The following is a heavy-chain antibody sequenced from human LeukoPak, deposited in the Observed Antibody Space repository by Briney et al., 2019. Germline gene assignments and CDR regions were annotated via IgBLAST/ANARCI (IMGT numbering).Heavy chain of an antibody. CDR3: ARTLPYYYDSSGVDI. Sequence: PSETLSLTCTVSGGSISGYYWSWIRQPLGKGLEWIGYIYYSGSTNYNPSLKSRVTISVDTSKNQFSLKLSSVTAADTAVYYCARTLPYYYDSSGVDIWGQGTMVTVSS. CDR2: IYYSGST. CDR1: GGSISGYY. D-gene: IGHD3-22*01. V-gene: IGHV4-59*01. J-gene: IGHJ3*02.